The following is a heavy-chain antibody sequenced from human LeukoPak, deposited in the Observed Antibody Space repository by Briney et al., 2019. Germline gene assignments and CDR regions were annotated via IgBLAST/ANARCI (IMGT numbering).Heavy chain of an antibody. J-gene: IGHJ6*03. CDR1: GGSISSSWYY. V-gene: IGHV4-39*01. Sequence: SETLSLTCTVSGGSISSSWYYCGLIRHPPGKGLEWIGNIYFSGKTYYNPSLQSRVTISVDTSKNQFSLKVTSVTAADTAVYYSASEVVTRAADYYDYMDVWGKGTTVTVSS. CDR3: ASEVVTRAADYYDYMDV. D-gene: IGHD3-22*01. CDR2: IYFSGKT.